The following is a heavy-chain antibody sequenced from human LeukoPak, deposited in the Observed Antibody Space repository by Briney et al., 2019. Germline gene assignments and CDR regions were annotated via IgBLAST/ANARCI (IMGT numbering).Heavy chain of an antibody. CDR2: IYYTGNT. V-gene: IGHV4-39*07. D-gene: IGHD2-21*02. CDR3: ARRYCGGDCYTNWFDP. CDR1: GDSITGYY. J-gene: IGHJ5*02. Sequence: PSETLSLTCSVSGDSITGYYWGWIRQPPGKGLEWIGNIYYTGNTYYNSSLKSRVTISLDTSKNQFSLKVISMTAADTAVYYCARRYCGGDCYTNWFDPWGQGTLVTVSS.